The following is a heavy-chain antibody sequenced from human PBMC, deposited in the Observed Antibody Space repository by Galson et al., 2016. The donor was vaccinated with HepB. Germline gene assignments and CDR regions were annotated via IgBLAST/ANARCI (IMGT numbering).Heavy chain of an antibody. V-gene: IGHV1-18*01. Sequence: SVKVSCKASGYTFTTYGFSWVRQAPGQGLEWMGWISGKNGNTNYAQKFQGRVTMTTDTSTSTAYMELRGLRYDDTAVYYCAREGVWGVWGQGTLVTVSS. D-gene: IGHD3-10*01. CDR3: AREGVWGV. J-gene: IGHJ4*02. CDR2: ISGKNGNT. CDR1: GYTFTTYG.